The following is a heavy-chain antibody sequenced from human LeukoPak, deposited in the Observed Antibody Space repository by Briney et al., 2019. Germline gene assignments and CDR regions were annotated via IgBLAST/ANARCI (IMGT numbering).Heavy chain of an antibody. CDR2: IIPIYNPV. CDR1: GGTFSSYA. D-gene: IGHD2-21*02. J-gene: IGHJ4*02. CDR3: AREPLGCGGDCHFDY. V-gene: IGHV1-69*13. Sequence: ASVKVSCKASGGTFSSYAISWVRQAPGQGLEWVGRIIPIYNPVDYTQRFQGRVGITADESTNTVYLELSSLRYDDTAVYYCAREPLGCGGDCHFDYWGQGTLVTVSS.